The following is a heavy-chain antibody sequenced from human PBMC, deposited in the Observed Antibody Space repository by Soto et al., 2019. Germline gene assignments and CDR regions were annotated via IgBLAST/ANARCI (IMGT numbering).Heavy chain of an antibody. CDR1: DGYISSYD. D-gene: IGHD3-16*02. Sequence: SETNCVTSTVADGYISSYDWSWIRQKTGKRLEWIGYIYYSGSTNYNPSLKSRVTISVDTSKNQFSLKLSSVTAADTAVYYCARTGAMITFGGVIVRNAFDIWGQGTMVTVSS. J-gene: IGHJ3*02. CDR2: IYYSGST. V-gene: IGHV4-59*08. CDR3: ARTGAMITFGGVIVRNAFDI.